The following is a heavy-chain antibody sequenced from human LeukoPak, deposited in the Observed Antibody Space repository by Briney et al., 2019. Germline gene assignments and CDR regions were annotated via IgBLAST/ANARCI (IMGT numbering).Heavy chain of an antibody. CDR1: GGSFSGYY. D-gene: IGHD4-17*01. CDR3: ARASVIMTTVTNWFDP. V-gene: IGHV4-34*01. Sequence: SETLSLTCAVYGGSFSGYYWSWIRQPPGKGLEWIGEINHSGSTNYNPSLKSRVTIPVDTSKNQFSLKLSSVTAADTAVYYCARASVIMTTVTNWFDPWGQGTLVTVSS. CDR2: INHSGST. J-gene: IGHJ5*02.